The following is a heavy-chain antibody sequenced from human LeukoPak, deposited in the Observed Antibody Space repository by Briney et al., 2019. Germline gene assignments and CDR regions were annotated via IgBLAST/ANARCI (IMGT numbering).Heavy chain of an antibody. CDR1: GFTFSSYW. D-gene: IGHD3-10*01. Sequence: GGSLRLSCAASGFTFSSYWMHWVRQAPGKGLVWVSRINTDGRSASYAESVKGRFAVSRDNAENTLYLQMDSLTVEDTGLYYCVREIKIMGFRAFDYWGQGTPVTVSS. CDR2: INTDGRSA. V-gene: IGHV3-74*01. CDR3: VREIKIMGFRAFDY. J-gene: IGHJ4*02.